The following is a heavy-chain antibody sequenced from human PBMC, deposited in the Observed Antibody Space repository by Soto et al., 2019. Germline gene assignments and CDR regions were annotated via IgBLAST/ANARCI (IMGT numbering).Heavy chain of an antibody. CDR2: IYYSGST. Sequence: QVQLQESGPGLVKPSETLSLTCTVSGGSISSYYWSWIRQPPGKGLEWIGYIYYSGSTNYNLSLKSRVTISVDTSKNQFSLKLSSVTAADTAVYYCARLVVVPHCSGGSCYSYYYGMDVWGQGTTVTVSS. J-gene: IGHJ6*02. CDR1: GGSISSYY. D-gene: IGHD2-15*01. CDR3: ARLVVVPHCSGGSCYSYYYGMDV. V-gene: IGHV4-59*01.